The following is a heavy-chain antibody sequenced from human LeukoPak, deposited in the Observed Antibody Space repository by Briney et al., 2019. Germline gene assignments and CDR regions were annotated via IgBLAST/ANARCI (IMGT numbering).Heavy chain of an antibody. J-gene: IGHJ4*02. CDR2: ITTSDGNT. D-gene: IGHD7-27*01. V-gene: IGHV3-23*01. Sequence: PGGSLRLSCAASGFTFSSYTMSWVRQAPGKGLEWVSTITTSDGNTYYADSVKGGFTVSRDNSKNTLYLQMNSLRAEDTAVYYCAKDGGLWVSAHWGDSWGRGTLVTVSS. CDR3: AKDGGLWVSAHWGDS. CDR1: GFTFSSYT.